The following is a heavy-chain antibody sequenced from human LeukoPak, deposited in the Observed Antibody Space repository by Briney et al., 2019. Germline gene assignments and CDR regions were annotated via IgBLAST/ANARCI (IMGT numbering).Heavy chain of an antibody. CDR3: TSSGYLGDAFDI. D-gene: IGHD3-22*01. Sequence: GGSLRLSCTASGFTFGDYAMSWVRQAPGKGLEWVGFIRSKAYGGTTEYAASVKGRFTIPRDDSKSIAYLQMNSLKTEDTAVYYCTSSGYLGDAFDIWGQGTMVTVSS. CDR1: GFTFGDYA. J-gene: IGHJ3*02. V-gene: IGHV3-49*04. CDR2: IRSKAYGGTT.